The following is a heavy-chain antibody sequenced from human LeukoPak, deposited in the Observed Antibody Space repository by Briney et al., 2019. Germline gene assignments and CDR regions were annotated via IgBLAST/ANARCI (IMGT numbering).Heavy chain of an antibody. CDR1: GGSISSSNW. CDR3: ARKAVLDYNWFDP. D-gene: IGHD6-19*01. CDR2: IYHSGST. J-gene: IGHJ5*02. Sequence: SETLSLTCAVSGGSISSSNWWSWVRQPPAKGLEWIGEIYHSGSTNYNPSLKSRVTISVDKSKNQFSLKLSSVTAADTAVYYCARKAVLDYNWFDPWGQGTLVTVSS. V-gene: IGHV4-4*02.